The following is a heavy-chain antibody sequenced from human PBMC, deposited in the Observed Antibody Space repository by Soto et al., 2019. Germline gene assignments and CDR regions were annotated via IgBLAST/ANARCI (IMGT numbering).Heavy chain of an antibody. Sequence: QVQLQESGPGLVKPSQTLSLTCTVSGGSISSGDYYWSWIRQPPGKGLEWIGSIYYSGSTYYNPYLKSRVTISVDTSKNQFSLKLSSVTAADTAVYYCAREHYGSGSSLYYYYGMDVWGQGTTVTVSS. CDR3: AREHYGSGSSLYYYYGMDV. CDR2: IYYSGST. CDR1: GGSISSGDYY. V-gene: IGHV4-30-4*01. D-gene: IGHD3-10*01. J-gene: IGHJ6*02.